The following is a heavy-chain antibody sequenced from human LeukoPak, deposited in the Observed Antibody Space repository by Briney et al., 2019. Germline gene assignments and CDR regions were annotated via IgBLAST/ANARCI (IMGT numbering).Heavy chain of an antibody. CDR1: GGTFSSYA. CDR3: ASVTTYGSGSDMSGV. CDR2: IIPIFGTA. Sequence: SVKVSCKASGGTFSSYAISWVRQAPGQGLEWMGGIIPIFGTANYAQKFQGRVTITADESTSTAYMELSSLRSEDTAVYYCASVTTYGSGSDMSGVWGQGTTVTVSS. V-gene: IGHV1-69*13. J-gene: IGHJ6*02. D-gene: IGHD3-10*01.